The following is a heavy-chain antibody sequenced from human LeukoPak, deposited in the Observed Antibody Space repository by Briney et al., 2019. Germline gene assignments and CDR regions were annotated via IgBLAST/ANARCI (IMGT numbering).Heavy chain of an antibody. D-gene: IGHD6-19*01. J-gene: IGHJ4*02. CDR1: GYTFTGYY. CDR2: INPNSGGT. Sequence: GASVNVSCKASGYTFTGYYMHWVRQAPGQGLEWMGRINPNSGGTNYAQKFQGRVTMTRDTSISTAYMELSRLRSDDTAVYYCARDGYSSGRRRDYWGQGTLVTVSS. V-gene: IGHV1-2*06. CDR3: ARDGYSSGRRRDY.